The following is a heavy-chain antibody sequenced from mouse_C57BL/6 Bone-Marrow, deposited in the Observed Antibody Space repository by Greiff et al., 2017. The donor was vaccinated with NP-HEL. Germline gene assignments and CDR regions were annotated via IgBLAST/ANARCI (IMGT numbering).Heavy chain of an antibody. J-gene: IGHJ2*01. V-gene: IGHV5-16*01. CDR1: GFTFSDYY. Sequence: EVKLMESEGGLVQPGSSMKLSCTASGFTFSDYYMAWVRQVPEKGLEWVANINYDGSSTYYLDSLKSRFIISRDNAKNILYLQMSSLKSEDTATYYCARVMITRVYFDYWGQGTTLTVSS. CDR3: ARVMITRVYFDY. CDR2: INYDGSST. D-gene: IGHD2-4*01.